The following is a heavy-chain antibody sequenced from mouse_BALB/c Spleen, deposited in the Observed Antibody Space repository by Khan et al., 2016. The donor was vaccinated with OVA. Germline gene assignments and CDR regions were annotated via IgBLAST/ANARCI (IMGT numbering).Heavy chain of an antibody. J-gene: IGHJ3*01. V-gene: IGHV3-2*02. CDR2: INYSGGT. Sequence: EVQLQESGPGLVKPSQSLSLTCTVTGYSITSDYAWNWIRQFPGNKLEWMGYINYSGGTSYLPSLKSRTSITRDTSKNQFFLQLNSVTTEDSATYYCASWFAYWGQGTLVTVS. CDR3: ASWFAY. CDR1: GYSITSDYA.